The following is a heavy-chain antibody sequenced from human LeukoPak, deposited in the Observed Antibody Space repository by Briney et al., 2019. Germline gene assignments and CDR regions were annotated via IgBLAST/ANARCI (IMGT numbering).Heavy chain of an antibody. D-gene: IGHD2-21*01. CDR2: ISSDGRA. CDR1: GFTFRNYA. CDR3: AKEAAVIAIPYFDY. V-gene: IGHV3-23*01. J-gene: IGHJ4*02. Sequence: GGSLRLSCAASGFTFRNYAMSRVRQAPGKGLEWVSGISSDGRAFYADSVKGRFTISRDNSKNTLYLQMNSLRAEDTAVYYCAKEAAVIAIPYFDYWGQGTLVTVSS.